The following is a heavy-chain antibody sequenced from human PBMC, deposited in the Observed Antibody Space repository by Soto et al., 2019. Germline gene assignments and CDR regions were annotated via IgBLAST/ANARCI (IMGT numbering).Heavy chain of an antibody. CDR2: IIPIFGTA. CDR3: ARGVGWIKQLVSIPPDYYYYGMDV. V-gene: IGHV1-69*13. D-gene: IGHD6-6*01. CDR1: GGTFSSYA. Sequence: ASVKVSCKASGGTFSSYAISWVRQAPGQGLEWMGGIIPIFGTANYAQKFQGRVTITADVSTSTAYMELSSLRSEDTAVYYCARGVGWIKQLVSIPPDYYYYGMDVWGQGTTVTVSS. J-gene: IGHJ6*02.